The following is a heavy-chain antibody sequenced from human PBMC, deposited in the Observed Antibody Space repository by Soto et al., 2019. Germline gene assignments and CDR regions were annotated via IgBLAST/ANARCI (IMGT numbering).Heavy chain of an antibody. Sequence: SETLSLTCTVSGGSISSYYWSWIRQPPGKGLEWIGYIYYSGSTNYNPSLKSRVTISVDTSKNQFSLKLSSVTAADTAVYYCASLKGVDDAFDIWGQGTMVTVSS. CDR2: IYYSGST. CDR1: GGSISSYY. V-gene: IGHV4-59*01. CDR3: ASLKGVDDAFDI. D-gene: IGHD2-2*01. J-gene: IGHJ3*02.